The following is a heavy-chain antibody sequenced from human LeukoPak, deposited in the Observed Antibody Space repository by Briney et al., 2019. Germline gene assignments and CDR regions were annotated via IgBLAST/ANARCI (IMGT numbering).Heavy chain of an antibody. CDR2: INHDGSST. J-gene: IGHJ4*02. CDR1: GFTFSTFW. Sequence: GGSLRLSCETSGFTFSTFWMHWVRQAPGKGLVWVSRINHDGSSTNYADSVKGRFTISRDNAKNTPHPQMNSPRAEDTAVYYCVRDWGYDSSGYWQKYFDSWGQGTLVTVSS. V-gene: IGHV3-74*01. CDR3: VRDWGYDSSGYWQKYFDS. D-gene: IGHD3-22*01.